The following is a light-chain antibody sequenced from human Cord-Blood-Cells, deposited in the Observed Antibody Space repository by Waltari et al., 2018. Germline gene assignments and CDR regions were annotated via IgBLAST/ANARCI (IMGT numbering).Light chain of an antibody. V-gene: IGLV2-23*01. CDR3: CSYAGSSTYV. J-gene: IGLJ1*01. CDR2: EGS. CDR1: SSDVGSYNL. Sequence: QSALTQPASVSWSPGQSITISCTGTSSDVGSYNLVSWYQQHPGKAPKLMIYEGSKRPSGVSNRFSGSKSCNTASLTISGLQAEDEADYYCCSYAGSSTYVFGTGTKVTVL.